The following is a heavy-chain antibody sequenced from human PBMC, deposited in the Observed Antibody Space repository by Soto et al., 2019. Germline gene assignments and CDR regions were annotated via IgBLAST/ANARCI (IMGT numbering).Heavy chain of an antibody. CDR2: ISYDGSNK. Sequence: QVQLVESGGGVVQPGRSLRLSCAASGFTFSSYAMHWVRQAPGKGLEWVAVISYDGSNKYYADSVKGRFTISRDNSKNTLYLQMNSLRAEDTAVYYWARDGVDPRHDYYYGMDVWGQGTTVTVSS. J-gene: IGHJ6*02. V-gene: IGHV3-30-3*01. CDR1: GFTFSSYA. D-gene: IGHD2-15*01. CDR3: ARDGVDPRHDYYYGMDV.